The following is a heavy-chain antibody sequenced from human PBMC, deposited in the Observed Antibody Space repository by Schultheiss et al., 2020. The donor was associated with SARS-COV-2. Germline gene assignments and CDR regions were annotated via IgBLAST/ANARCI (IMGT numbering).Heavy chain of an antibody. V-gene: IGHV6-1*01. CDR3: VRVVDYYYGMDV. Sequence: SQTLSLTCAISGDSVSSNSAGWNWIRQSPSRGLEWLGRTYYRSKWYNDYAVSVKSRITINPDTSKNQFSLQLNSVTPEDTAVYYCVRVVDYYYGMDVWGQGTTVTVSS. CDR2: TYYRSKWYN. J-gene: IGHJ6*02. CDR1: GDSVSSNSAG.